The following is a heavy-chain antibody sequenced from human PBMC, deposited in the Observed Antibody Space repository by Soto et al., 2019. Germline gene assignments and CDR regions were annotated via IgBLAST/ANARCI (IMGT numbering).Heavy chain of an antibody. Sequence: PSETLCLTCTVSGGSISSSSYYWGWIRQPPGKGLEWIGSIYYSGSTYYNPSLKSRVTISVDRSKNQFSLKLSSVTAADTAVYYCARVRENSGYYLEGYYFDYWGQGTLVTVSS. CDR1: GGSISSSSYY. J-gene: IGHJ4*02. D-gene: IGHD5-12*01. V-gene: IGHV4-39*07. CDR3: ARVRENSGYYLEGYYFDY. CDR2: IYYSGST.